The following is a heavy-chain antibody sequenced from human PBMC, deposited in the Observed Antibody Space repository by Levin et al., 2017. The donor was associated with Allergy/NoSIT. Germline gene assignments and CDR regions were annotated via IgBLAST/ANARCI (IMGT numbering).Heavy chain of an antibody. Sequence: GGSLRLSCAASGFTFSSYAMSWVRQAPGKGLEWVSAISGSGGSTYYADSVKGRFTISRDNSKNTLYLQMNSLRAEDTAVYYCAKEPVYRVAGTAFNWFDPWGQGTLVTVSS. CDR3: AKEPVYRVAGTAFNWFDP. V-gene: IGHV3-23*01. CDR2: ISGSGGST. D-gene: IGHD2-15*01. CDR1: GFTFSSYA. J-gene: IGHJ5*02.